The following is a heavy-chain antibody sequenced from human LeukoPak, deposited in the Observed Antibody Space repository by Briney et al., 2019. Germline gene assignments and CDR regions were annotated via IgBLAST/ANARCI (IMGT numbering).Heavy chain of an antibody. CDR2: IYYSGST. CDR3: ARNLVAYYDILTGYPPAAWFDP. D-gene: IGHD3-9*01. V-gene: IGHV4-30-4*08. Sequence: SETLSLTCTVSGGSVSSGSYYWSWIRQPPGKGLEWIGYIYYSGSTYYNPSLKSRVTISVDTSKNQFSLKLSSVTAADTAVYYCARNLVAYYDILTGYPPAAWFDPWGQGTLVTVSS. J-gene: IGHJ5*02. CDR1: GGSVSSGSYY.